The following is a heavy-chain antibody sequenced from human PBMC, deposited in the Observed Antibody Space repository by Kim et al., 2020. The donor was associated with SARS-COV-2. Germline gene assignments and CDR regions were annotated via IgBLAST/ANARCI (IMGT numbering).Heavy chain of an antibody. CDR2: INAGIGNT. CDR1: GYTFTSYA. D-gene: IGHD3-3*01. V-gene: IGHV1-3*01. Sequence: ASVKVSCKASGYTFTSYAMHWVRQAPGQRLEWMGWINAGIGNTKYSQKFQGRVTITRDTSATTAYMELSSLRSEDTAVYYCARERSDDSWSGGEDYYFY. J-gene: IGHJ6*01. CDR3: ARERSDDSWSGGEDYYFY.